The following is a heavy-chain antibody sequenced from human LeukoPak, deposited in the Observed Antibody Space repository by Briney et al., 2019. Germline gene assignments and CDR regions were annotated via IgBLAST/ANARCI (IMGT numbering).Heavy chain of an antibody. CDR1: GGSFSGYY. CDR2: INHSGST. CDR3: ARPRSGYHKYFQH. Sequence: SETLSLTCAVYGGSFSGYYWSWIRQPPGKGLEWIGEINHSGSTNYNPSLKSRVTISVDTSKNQFSLKLSSVTAADTAVYYCARPRSGYHKYFQHWGQGTLVTVSS. D-gene: IGHD3-3*01. V-gene: IGHV4-34*01. J-gene: IGHJ1*01.